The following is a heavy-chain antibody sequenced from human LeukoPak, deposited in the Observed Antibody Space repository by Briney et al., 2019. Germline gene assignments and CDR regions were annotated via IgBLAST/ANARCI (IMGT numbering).Heavy chain of an antibody. CDR3: ARDSSSWYGSTYYYYMDV. V-gene: IGHV4-30-2*01. CDR2: IYHSGST. Sequence: SQTLSLTCAVSGGSISSGGYSWSWIRQPPGKGLEWIGYIYHSGSTYYNPSLKSRVTISVDRSKNQFSLKLSSVTAADTAVYCCARDSSSWYGSTYYYYMDVWGKGTTVTVSS. J-gene: IGHJ6*03. CDR1: GGSISSGGYS. D-gene: IGHD6-13*01.